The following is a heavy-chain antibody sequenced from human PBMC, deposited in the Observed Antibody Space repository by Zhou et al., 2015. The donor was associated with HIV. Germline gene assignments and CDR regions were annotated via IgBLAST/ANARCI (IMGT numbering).Heavy chain of an antibody. D-gene: IGHD3-9*01. Sequence: EVQLVESGGGLVKPGGSLRLSCAASGFTFSSYSMNWVRQAPGKGLEWVSSISSTSSYIYYADSVKGRFTISRDNVKNSLYLQMNSLRAEDTAVYYCAREGLQDDLVYWGQGTLVTVSS. CDR2: ISSTSSYI. V-gene: IGHV3-21*06. J-gene: IGHJ4*02. CDR1: GFTFSSYS. CDR3: AREGLQDDLVY.